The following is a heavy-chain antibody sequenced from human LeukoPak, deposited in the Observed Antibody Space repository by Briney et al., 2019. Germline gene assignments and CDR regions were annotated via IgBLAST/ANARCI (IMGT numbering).Heavy chain of an antibody. D-gene: IGHD3-9*01. Sequence: GGSLRLSCAASGFTFSSYGMHWVRQAPGKGLEWVAVIWYDGSNKYYADSAKGRFTISRDNSKNTLYLQMNSLRAEDTAVYYCARYVHDILTDWPEGDYGMDVWGKGTTVTVSS. CDR1: GFTFSSYG. V-gene: IGHV3-33*01. CDR2: IWYDGSNK. CDR3: ARYVHDILTDWPEGDYGMDV. J-gene: IGHJ6*04.